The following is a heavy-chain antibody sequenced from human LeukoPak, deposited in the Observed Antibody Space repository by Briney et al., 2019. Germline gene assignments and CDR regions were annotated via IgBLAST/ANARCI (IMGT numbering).Heavy chain of an antibody. CDR1: GFTFSDYY. D-gene: IGHD4-17*01. CDR3: ARGDYGDPYYFDY. Sequence: GGSLRLSSAASGFTFSDYYVSWIRQAPGKALEWVSYISSSGSTIYYADSVKGRFTISRDNAKNSLYLQMNSLRAEDTAVYYCARGDYGDPYYFDYWGQGTLVTVSS. J-gene: IGHJ4*02. V-gene: IGHV3-11*01. CDR2: ISSSGSTI.